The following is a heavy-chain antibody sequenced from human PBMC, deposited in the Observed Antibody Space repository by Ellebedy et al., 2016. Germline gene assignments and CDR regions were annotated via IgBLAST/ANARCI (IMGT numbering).Heavy chain of an antibody. J-gene: IGHJ4*02. CDR2: ISGSGGST. Sequence: GESLKISXATSGFTFSNFFMSWVRQTPGKGLEWVSAISGSGGSTYYADSVKGRFTISRDNSKNTLYLQMNSLRAEDTAVYYCAKAAYYYDSSGYYSAYYFDYWGQGTLVTVSS. D-gene: IGHD3-22*01. V-gene: IGHV3-23*01. CDR3: AKAAYYYDSSGYYSAYYFDY. CDR1: GFTFSNFF.